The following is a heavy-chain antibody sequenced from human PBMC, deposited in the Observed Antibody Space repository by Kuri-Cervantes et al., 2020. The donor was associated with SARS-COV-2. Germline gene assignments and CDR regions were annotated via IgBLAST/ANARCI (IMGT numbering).Heavy chain of an antibody. D-gene: IGHD3-10*01. CDR2: INHSGST. CDR1: GGSFSGYY. J-gene: IGHJ6*02. CDR3: ARTVRGTGGMDV. V-gene: IGHV4-34*01. Sequence: SQTLSLTCAVYGGSFSGYYWGWIRQPPGKGLEWIGEINHSGSTNYNPSLKSRVTMSVDTSKNQFSLKLSSVTAADTAVYYCARTVRGTGGMDVWGQGTTVTVSS.